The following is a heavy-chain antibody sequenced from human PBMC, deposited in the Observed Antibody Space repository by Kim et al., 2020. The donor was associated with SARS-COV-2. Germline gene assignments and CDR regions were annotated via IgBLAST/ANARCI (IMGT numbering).Heavy chain of an antibody. CDR2: ISSSSSTI. CDR3: AREATFVLYYYYYYGMDV. V-gene: IGHV3-48*02. J-gene: IGHJ6*02. D-gene: IGHD1-26*01. Sequence: GGSLRLSCVASGFTFSSYSMNWVRQAPGKGLEWVSYISSSSSTIYYADSVKGRFTISRDNAKNSLYLQMNSLRDEDTAVYYCAREATFVLYYYYYYGMDVWGQGTTVTVSS. CDR1: GFTFSSYS.